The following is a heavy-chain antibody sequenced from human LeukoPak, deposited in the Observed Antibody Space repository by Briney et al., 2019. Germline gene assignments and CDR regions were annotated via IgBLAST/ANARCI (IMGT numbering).Heavy chain of an antibody. CDR2: IWYDGSNK. CDR3: ARENVAQYGSSWYSGYYGMDV. CDR1: GFTFSSYG. V-gene: IGHV3-33*08. Sequence: PGGSLRLSCSASGFTFSSYGMHWVRQAPGKGLGWVAVIWYDGSNKYYADSVKGRFTISRDNSKNTLYLQMNSLRAEDTAVYYCARENVAQYGSSWYSGYYGMDVWGQGTTVTVSS. J-gene: IGHJ6*02. D-gene: IGHD6-13*01.